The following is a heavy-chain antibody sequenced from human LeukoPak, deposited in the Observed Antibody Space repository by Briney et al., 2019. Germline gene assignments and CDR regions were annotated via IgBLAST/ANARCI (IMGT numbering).Heavy chain of an antibody. J-gene: IGHJ6*04. D-gene: IGHD2-15*01. V-gene: IGHV4-59*01. CDR1: GDSISRYH. CDR2: IYNSGNT. Sequence: PSETLSLTCIVSGDSISRYHWTWIRQPPGKTLEWIGYIYNSGNTNYNPSLKSRVTMSLDTSRNQVSLKLTSVTAADTAVNYCARKDGDAWGRGTTVTISS. CDR3: ARKDGDA.